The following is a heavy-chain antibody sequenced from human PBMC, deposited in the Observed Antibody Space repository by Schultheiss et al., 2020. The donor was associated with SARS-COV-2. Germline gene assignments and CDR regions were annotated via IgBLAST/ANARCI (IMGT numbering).Heavy chain of an antibody. J-gene: IGHJ5*02. D-gene: IGHD5-18*01. CDR2: INPNSGGT. CDR1: GYTFTSYG. CDR3: ARWGTAMVPYNWFDP. V-gene: IGHV1-2*02. Sequence: ASVKVSCKASGYTFTSYGISWVRQAPGQGLEWMGWINPNSGGTNYAQKFQGRVTMTRDTSISTAYMELSRLRSDDTAVYYCARWGTAMVPYNWFDPWGQGTLVTVSS.